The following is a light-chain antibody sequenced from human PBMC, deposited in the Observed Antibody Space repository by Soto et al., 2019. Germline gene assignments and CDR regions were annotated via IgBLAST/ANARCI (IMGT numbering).Light chain of an antibody. CDR1: SSDVGAYNF. V-gene: IGLV2-14*01. J-gene: IGLJ1*01. Sequence: QSALAQPASVSGSPGQSITISCTGTSSDVGAYNFVSWYQHHPDKAPKLMISEVSNRPSGVSDRFSGSKSGNTASLTISGLQAEDEADYYCASLTTTSFVFGTGKKVIV. CDR2: EVS. CDR3: ASLTTTSFV.